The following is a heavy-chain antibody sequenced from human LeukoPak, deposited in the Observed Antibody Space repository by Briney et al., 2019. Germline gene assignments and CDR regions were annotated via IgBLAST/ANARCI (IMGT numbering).Heavy chain of an antibody. J-gene: IGHJ3*02. CDR3: SRGYGSGRGAFDI. Sequence: GGSLRLSCAASGFTFSSYSMNWVRQAPGKGLEWVSSISSSSSYIYYADSVKGRFTISRDNAKNSLYLQMNSLGAEDTAVYYCSRGYGSGRGAFDIWGQGRMVTVSS. D-gene: IGHD3-10*01. CDR2: ISSSSSYI. V-gene: IGHV3-21*01. CDR1: GFTFSSYS.